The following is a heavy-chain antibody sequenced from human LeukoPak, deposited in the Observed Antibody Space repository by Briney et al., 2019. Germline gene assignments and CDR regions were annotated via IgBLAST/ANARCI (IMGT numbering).Heavy chain of an antibody. Sequence: SGPTLVNPTQTLTLTCTFSGFSLSTSGVLVGWIRQPPGKALEWLAFIYGNDDKRYSPSLMSRLTITKDTSKNQVVLTMTNMDPVDTATYYCAHKSVDTSIDYWGQGTLVTVSS. V-gene: IGHV2-5*01. CDR1: GFSLSTSGVL. CDR3: AHKSVDTSIDY. J-gene: IGHJ4*02. D-gene: IGHD5-18*01. CDR2: IYGNDDK.